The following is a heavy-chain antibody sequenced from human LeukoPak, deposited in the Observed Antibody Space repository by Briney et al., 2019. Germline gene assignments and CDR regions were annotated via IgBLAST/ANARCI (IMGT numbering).Heavy chain of an antibody. CDR3: ARSTSSEYDIYHFDY. CDR1: GFTFSSYG. CDR2: VWYDGINK. D-gene: IGHD3-9*01. V-gene: IGHV3-33*01. Sequence: GGSLRLSCSASGFTFSSYGMHWVRQAPGKGLEWVAVVWYDGINKYYADSVKGRFTISSDNSKNTLYLQMNSLRAEDTAVYYCARSTSSEYDIYHFDYWGQGTLVTVSS. J-gene: IGHJ4*02.